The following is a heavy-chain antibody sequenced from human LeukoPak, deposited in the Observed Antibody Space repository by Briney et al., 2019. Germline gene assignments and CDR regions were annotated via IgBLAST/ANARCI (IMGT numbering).Heavy chain of an antibody. D-gene: IGHD3-22*01. CDR1: RFTFSTYS. Sequence: PGGSLKLSCAASRFTFSTYSMNWVRQAPGKGLEWVSSISSGSSYIYYADSVKGRFTISRDNAKNSLYLQMNSLRAEDTAVYYCARDNYDSSTPYYFDYWGQGTLVTVSS. CDR2: ISSGSSYI. V-gene: IGHV3-21*01. CDR3: ARDNYDSSTPYYFDY. J-gene: IGHJ4*02.